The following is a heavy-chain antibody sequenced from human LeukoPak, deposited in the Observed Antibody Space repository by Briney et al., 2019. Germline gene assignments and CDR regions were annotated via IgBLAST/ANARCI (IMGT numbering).Heavy chain of an antibody. Sequence: GGSLRLSCAASGFTVSSNYMSWVRQAPGKGLEWVAVVYGSGRTYSADSVRGRFIISRDYSKDMLYLQMNGLRAEDTAVYYCAREPGGGGWNYGNYYFDYWGQGTLVTVSS. V-gene: IGHV3-53*01. D-gene: IGHD1-7*01. CDR1: GFTVSSNY. J-gene: IGHJ4*02. CDR3: AREPGGGGWNYGNYYFDY. CDR2: VYGSGRT.